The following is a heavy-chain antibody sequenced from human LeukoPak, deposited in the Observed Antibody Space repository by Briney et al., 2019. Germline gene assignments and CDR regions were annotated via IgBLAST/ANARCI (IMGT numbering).Heavy chain of an antibody. V-gene: IGHV4-34*01. Sequence: PSETLSLTCAVYGGSFSGYYWSWIRQPPGKGLEWIGEINHSGSTNYNPSLKSRVTISVDTSKNQFSLKLSSVTAADTAVYYCARGHYYGSGSYYLTWFDPWGQGTRVTASS. CDR2: INHSGST. CDR3: ARGHYYGSGSYYLTWFDP. J-gene: IGHJ5*02. CDR1: GGSFSGYY. D-gene: IGHD3-10*01.